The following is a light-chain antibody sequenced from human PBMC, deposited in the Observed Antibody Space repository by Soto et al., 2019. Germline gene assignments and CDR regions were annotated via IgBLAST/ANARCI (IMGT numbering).Light chain of an antibody. CDR3: QQYGSSPPT. CDR2: GAS. CDR1: QSVSNNF. Sequence: EIVLTQSPGTLSLSPGERAALSCRASQSVSNNFLAWYQRKPSQAPRLLIYGASYRATDIPYRFSGSGSGTDFTLTITRLEPDDFAVYYCQQYGSSPPTFGQGTKVEVK. V-gene: IGKV3-20*01. J-gene: IGKJ1*01.